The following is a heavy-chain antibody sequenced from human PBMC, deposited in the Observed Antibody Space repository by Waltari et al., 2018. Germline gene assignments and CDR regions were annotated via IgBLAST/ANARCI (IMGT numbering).Heavy chain of an antibody. J-gene: IGHJ4*02. Sequence: EVQLVESGGGLVQPGGSLRLSCAASGFTFSSYAMSWVRQAPGKGLEWVPASSGSGGSTYYADSVKGRFTISRDNSKNTLYLQMNSLRAEDTAVYYCAKDGIAVAGRPYYFDYWGQGTLVTVSS. CDR2: SSGSGGST. V-gene: IGHV3-23*04. CDR3: AKDGIAVAGRPYYFDY. CDR1: GFTFSSYA. D-gene: IGHD6-19*01.